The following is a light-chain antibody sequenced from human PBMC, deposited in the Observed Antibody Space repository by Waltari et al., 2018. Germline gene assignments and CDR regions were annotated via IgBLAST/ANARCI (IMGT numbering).Light chain of an antibody. V-gene: IGLV2-23*02. CDR3: CSYAGNYVWV. J-gene: IGLJ3*02. CDR1: SSDIGRYDI. Sequence: QSALTQPAAVSGSPGQSVTISCTGASSDIGRYDIVSWYQQHPGNAPKLVISDVSKRPFGVSDRFSGSKSGDTASLTISGLQFEDEAAYYCCSYAGNYVWVFGGGTRLTVL. CDR2: DVS.